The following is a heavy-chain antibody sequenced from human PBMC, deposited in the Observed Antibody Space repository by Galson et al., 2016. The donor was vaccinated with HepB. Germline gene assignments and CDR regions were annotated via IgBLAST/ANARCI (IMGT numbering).Heavy chain of an antibody. Sequence: SLRLSCAVSGFAFSIYSMNWIRQAPGKGLEWVSTINSRSTSIYYADSVKGRFTISRGNAKNTLFLQMNSLRAEDTALYYCVRDQTDAFDFWGQGTMVTVSP. CDR3: VRDQTDAFDF. CDR1: GFAFSIYS. J-gene: IGHJ3*01. CDR2: INSRSTSI. V-gene: IGHV3-21*01.